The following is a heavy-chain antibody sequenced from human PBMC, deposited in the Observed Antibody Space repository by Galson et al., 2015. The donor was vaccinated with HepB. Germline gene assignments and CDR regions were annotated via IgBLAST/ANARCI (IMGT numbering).Heavy chain of an antibody. Sequence: SLRLSCAVSGFTLSSHWMTWVRQAPGKGLEWVASINQDGSKKYYVDSVKGRFTISRDSAKNSLYLQMNSLRAEDTAVYYCARMDSRSWGDFDYWGQGTLVTVSS. CDR2: INQDGSKK. J-gene: IGHJ4*02. CDR1: GFTLSSHW. CDR3: ARMDSRSWGDFDY. D-gene: IGHD6-13*01. V-gene: IGHV3-7*01.